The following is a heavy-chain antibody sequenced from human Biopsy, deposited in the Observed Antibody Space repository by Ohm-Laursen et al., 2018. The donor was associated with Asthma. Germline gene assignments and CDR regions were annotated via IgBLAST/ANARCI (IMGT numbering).Heavy chain of an antibody. D-gene: IGHD3-16*01. CDR3: ARVDAIMISGDFYFYSGFDL. V-gene: IGHV1-69*13. CDR1: GYTFTSYA. J-gene: IGHJ6*02. Sequence: SVKVSCKASGYTFTSYAMNWVRQAPGQGLEWMGGIIPMYGVPKVAQKFQGRVTITADESTSTAYMEMSSLRSEDTAVYYCARVDAIMISGDFYFYSGFDLWGQGTTVRVSS. CDR2: IIPMYGVP.